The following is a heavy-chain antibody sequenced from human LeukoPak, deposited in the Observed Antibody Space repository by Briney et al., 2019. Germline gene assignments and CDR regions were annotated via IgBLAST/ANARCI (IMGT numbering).Heavy chain of an antibody. Sequence: PSETLSLTCTVSGGSISSSSYYWGWIRQPPGKGLEWIGSIYYSGSTYYNPSLKSRVTISVDTSKNQFSLKLSSVTAADTAVYYCARGTILRFPNAFDIWGQGTMVTVSS. J-gene: IGHJ3*02. D-gene: IGHD3-3*01. CDR1: GGSISSSSYY. V-gene: IGHV4-39*01. CDR2: IYYSGST. CDR3: ARGTILRFPNAFDI.